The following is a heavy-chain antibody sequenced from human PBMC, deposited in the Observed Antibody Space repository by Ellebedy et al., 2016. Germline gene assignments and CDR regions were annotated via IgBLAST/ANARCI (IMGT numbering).Heavy chain of an antibody. CDR3: RQGHYFDQ. J-gene: IGHJ4*02. CDR1: GFNFNTFF. V-gene: IGHV3-23*01. CDR2: ISAGGDNT. Sequence: GESLKISXTASGFNFNTFFMSWVRQAPGKGLEWVATISAGGDNTFFADSVKGRFTISRDNSKNTLYLQMNNLRVEDTALYYCRQGHYFDQWGQGALVTVSS.